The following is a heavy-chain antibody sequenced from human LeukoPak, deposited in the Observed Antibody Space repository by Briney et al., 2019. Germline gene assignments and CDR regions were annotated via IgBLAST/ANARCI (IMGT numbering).Heavy chain of an antibody. Sequence: GGSLRLSCAASGFTFSNSWMSWVRQAPGKGLEWVANINQDGSERNHMDSVKGRFTISRDNAKNSLYLEMNSLRAEDMAVYYCARYSKLGASHYGMDVWGQGTTVTVSS. D-gene: IGHD1-7*01. CDR2: INQDGSER. CDR3: ARYSKLGASHYGMDV. V-gene: IGHV3-7*01. J-gene: IGHJ6*02. CDR1: GFTFSNSW.